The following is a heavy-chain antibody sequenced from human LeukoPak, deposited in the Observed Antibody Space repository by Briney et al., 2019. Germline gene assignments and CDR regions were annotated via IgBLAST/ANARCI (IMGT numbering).Heavy chain of an antibody. J-gene: IGHJ4*02. D-gene: IGHD3-22*01. V-gene: IGHV3-23*01. CDR2: ISGSGGST. Sequence: PGGSLRLSCAASGFTFSSYAMSWVRQAPGKGLEWVSAISGSGGSTYYADSVKGRFTISRDNSKNTLYLQMNSLRAEDTAVYYCAKESYYDSSGYPYYFDYWGQGTLVTVSS. CDR3: AKESYYDSSGYPYYFDY. CDR1: GFTFSSYA.